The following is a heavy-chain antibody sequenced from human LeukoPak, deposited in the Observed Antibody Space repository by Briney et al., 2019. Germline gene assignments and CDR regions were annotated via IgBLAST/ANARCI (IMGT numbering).Heavy chain of an antibody. J-gene: IGHJ4*02. V-gene: IGHV3-33*01. D-gene: IGHD2-15*01. Sequence: GRSLRLSCAASGFTFSSYGMHWVRQAPGKGLEWVAVIWYDGSNKYYADSVKGRFTISRDNSKNTLYLQMNSLRAEDTAVYYCARDGLYCSGGSCYRLFDYWGQGTLVTVSS. CDR2: IWYDGSNK. CDR1: GFTFSSYG. CDR3: ARDGLYCSGGSCYRLFDY.